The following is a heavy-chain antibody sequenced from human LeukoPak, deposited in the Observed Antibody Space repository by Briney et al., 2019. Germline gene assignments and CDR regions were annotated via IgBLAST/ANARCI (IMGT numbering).Heavy chain of an antibody. CDR1: GYTLTELS. V-gene: IGHV1-24*01. J-gene: IGHJ6*03. Sequence: ASVKVSCKVSGYTLTELSMHWVRQAPGKGLEWMGGFDPEDGETIYAQKFQGRVTMTEDTSTDTAYMELSRLRSDDTAVYYCAREPYYYYYMDVWGKGTTVTISS. CDR2: FDPEDGET. CDR3: AREPYYYYYMDV.